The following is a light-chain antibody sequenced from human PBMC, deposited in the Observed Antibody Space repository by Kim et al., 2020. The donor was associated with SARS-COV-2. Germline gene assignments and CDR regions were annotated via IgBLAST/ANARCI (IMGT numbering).Light chain of an antibody. J-gene: IGKJ4*01. CDR2: DAA. CDR1: NRVDIS. V-gene: IGKV3-11*01. CDR3: QQHTKWPTAPS. Sequence: PGEGAALACRASNRVDISIDWYQQRGGQAPRLSIYDAAIRDTGIPDRVSGSGSGTDFTLTISSLDPEDFGIYFCQQHTKWPTAPSFGGGTKLEI.